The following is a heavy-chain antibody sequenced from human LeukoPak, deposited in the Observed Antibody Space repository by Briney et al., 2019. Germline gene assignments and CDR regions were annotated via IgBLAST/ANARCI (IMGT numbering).Heavy chain of an antibody. J-gene: IGHJ4*02. V-gene: IGHV3-23*01. Sequence: PGGSLRLSCVASGFTFSNYAMSWVRQAPGERLDWVSSIIGSGGSTYYADSVRGRFTISRDNSKNTLYLQMNSLRAEDTAVYYCAKDEYYDSSGFGYWGQGTLVTVSS. D-gene: IGHD3-22*01. CDR2: IIGSGGST. CDR1: GFTFSNYA. CDR3: AKDEYYDSSGFGY.